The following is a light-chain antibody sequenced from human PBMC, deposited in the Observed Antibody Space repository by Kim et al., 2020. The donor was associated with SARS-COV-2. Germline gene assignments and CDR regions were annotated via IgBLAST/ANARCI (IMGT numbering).Light chain of an antibody. V-gene: IGLV1-51*01. J-gene: IGLJ2*01. CDR2: DNN. CDR1: SSNIGNNY. Sequence: GQKVTISCSGSSSNIGNNYVSWYQQRPGTAPKLLIYDNNKRPSGIPDRFSGSTSGTAATLGITGLQTGDEADYYCGTWDDSLSSVVFGGGTQLTVL. CDR3: GTWDDSLSSVV.